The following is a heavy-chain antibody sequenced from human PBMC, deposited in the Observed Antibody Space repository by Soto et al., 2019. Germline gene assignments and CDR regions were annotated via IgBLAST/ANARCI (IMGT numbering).Heavy chain of an antibody. D-gene: IGHD2-2*01. CDR3: ARDLEGYCISTSCFGGSSYGMDV. Sequence: QVQLVQSGAEVKKPGSSVKVSCKASGGTFSSYAISWVRQAPGQGLEWMGGIIPIFGTANYAQKFQGRVTITADESTSTAYMELSSLRSEDTAVYYCARDLEGYCISTSCFGGSSYGMDVWGQGTTVTVSS. V-gene: IGHV1-69*12. J-gene: IGHJ6*02. CDR2: IIPIFGTA. CDR1: GGTFSSYA.